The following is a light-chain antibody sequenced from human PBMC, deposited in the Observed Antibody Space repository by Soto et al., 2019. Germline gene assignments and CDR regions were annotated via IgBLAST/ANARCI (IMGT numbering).Light chain of an antibody. J-gene: IGLJ1*01. CDR2: DDN. V-gene: IGLV1-51*01. CDR1: SSNIGGNS. CDR3: GSWDSSLSAYV. Sequence: QSFLTQPPSVSAAPGQNVTISCSGSSSNIGGNSVSWYQQLPGTAPKLLIYDDNKRPSGIPDRFSGSKSGTSATLGITGFQTGDEADYYCGSWDSSLSAYVFGTGTKVTVL.